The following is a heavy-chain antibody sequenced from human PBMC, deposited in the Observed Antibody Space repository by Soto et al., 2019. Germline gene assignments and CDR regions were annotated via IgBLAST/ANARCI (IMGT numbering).Heavy chain of an antibody. CDR2: ISGSGGST. J-gene: IGHJ6*03. Sequence: PGGSLSLSCAASGFTFSSYAMSWVRQAPGKGLEWVSAISGSGGSTYYADSVKGRFTISRDNSKNTLYLQMNSLRAEDTAVYYCANVGYDFCSGHPTFMDVWGKGTTVTVSS. D-gene: IGHD3-3*01. CDR3: ANVGYDFCSGHPTFMDV. CDR1: GFTFSSYA. V-gene: IGHV3-23*01.